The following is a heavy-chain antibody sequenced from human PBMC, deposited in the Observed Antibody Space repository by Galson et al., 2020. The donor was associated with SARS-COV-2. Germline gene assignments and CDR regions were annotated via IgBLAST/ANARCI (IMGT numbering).Heavy chain of an antibody. Sequence: SETLSLTCTVSGGSISTTSYFWGWIRQPPGKGLEWIGTIYYSGTTYYNPSIRSRVTISVDTSTNQFSLKLNSVTAADTAVYYCARRGGTGGRCTAGGGGVGVAGGTSRSQWAVEGGCGRGAGGGGCGWGGGGGAVTTEDCGLWGGGSLV. D-gene: IGHD2-15*01. J-gene: IGHJ2*01. CDR1: GGSISTTSYF. CDR3: ARRGGTGGRCTAGGGGVGVAGGTSRSQWAVEGGCGRGAGGGGCGWGGGGGAVTTEDCGL. V-gene: IGHV4-39*01. CDR2: IYYSGTT.